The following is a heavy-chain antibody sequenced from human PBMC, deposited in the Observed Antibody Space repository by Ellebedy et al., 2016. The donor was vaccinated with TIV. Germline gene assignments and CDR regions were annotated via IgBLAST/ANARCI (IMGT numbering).Heavy chain of an antibody. CDR2: IHYSRGS. J-gene: IGHJ5*02. CDR1: GDSLSSGSYY. D-gene: IGHD6-19*01. V-gene: IGHV4-39*01. Sequence: GSLRLXCSVSGDSLSSGSYYWGWIRQPPGKGLEWIGSIHYSRGSYYNPSLKSRVTMSIDTSKNQFSLKLSSVTAADTAVYYCARGGTVAGTEWFDPWGQGTLVTVSS. CDR3: ARGGTVAGTEWFDP.